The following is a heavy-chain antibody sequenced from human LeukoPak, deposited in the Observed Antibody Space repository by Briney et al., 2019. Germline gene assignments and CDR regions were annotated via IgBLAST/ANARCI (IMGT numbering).Heavy chain of an antibody. CDR1: GFTFRNYY. Sequence: PGGSLRLSCAASGFTFRNYYMSWIRLAPGKGLEWVSYIDNRGSSIYYADSVKGRFTISRDNAKNSLYLQMNSLRADDTAVYYCARGHYGLDVWGQGTTVTVSS. J-gene: IGHJ6*02. CDR2: IDNRGSSI. V-gene: IGHV3-11*01. CDR3: ARGHYGLDV.